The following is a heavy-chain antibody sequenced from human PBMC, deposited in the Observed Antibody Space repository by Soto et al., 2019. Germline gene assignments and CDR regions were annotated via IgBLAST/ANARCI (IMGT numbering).Heavy chain of an antibody. CDR2: ISAYNGNT. CDR3: ARGSVGATNVGYNWFDP. J-gene: IGHJ5*02. Sequence: ASVKVSCKASGYTFTSYGISWVRQAPGQGLEWMGWISAYNGNTNYAQKLQGRVTMTTDTSTSTAYMELRSLRSDDTAVYYCARGSVGATNVGYNWFDPWGQGILVTVSS. D-gene: IGHD1-26*01. V-gene: IGHV1-18*01. CDR1: GYTFTSYG.